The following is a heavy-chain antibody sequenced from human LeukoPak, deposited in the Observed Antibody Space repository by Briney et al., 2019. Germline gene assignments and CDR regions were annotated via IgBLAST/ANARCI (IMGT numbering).Heavy chain of an antibody. D-gene: IGHD3-3*01. Sequence: PSETLSLTCTVSGGTIRSNSYYWGWIRQPPGKGLEWIGSISYGGSSSYYHPSLRSRVTISVDTSKNQFSLKVSSVTAADTAVYYCARQCLEWSSDAFDIWGQGTMVTVSS. CDR2: ISYGGSSS. CDR1: GGTIRSNSYY. CDR3: ARQCLEWSSDAFDI. V-gene: IGHV4-39*01. J-gene: IGHJ3*02.